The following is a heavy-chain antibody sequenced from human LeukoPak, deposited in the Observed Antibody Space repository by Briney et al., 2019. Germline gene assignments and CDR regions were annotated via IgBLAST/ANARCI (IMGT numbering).Heavy chain of an antibody. CDR3: AKEGGIVGAPIDY. Sequence: GSLRLSCAASGFTVSSNYMRWVRQAPGKGLEWVSVIYTGGSTYYADSVKGRFTISRDNSKNTLYLQMNSLRAEDTAVYYCAKEGGIVGAPIDYWGQGTLVTVSS. CDR1: GFTVSSNY. D-gene: IGHD1-26*01. V-gene: IGHV3-53*01. J-gene: IGHJ4*02. CDR2: IYTGGST.